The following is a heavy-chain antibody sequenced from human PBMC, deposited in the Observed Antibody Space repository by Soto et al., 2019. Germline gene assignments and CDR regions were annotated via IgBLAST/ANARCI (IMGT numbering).Heavy chain of an antibody. CDR1: GGSFSGYY. J-gene: IGHJ5*02. CDR3: ARGRPGIAVAGTRWFDP. Sequence: KTSETLSLTCAVYGGSFSGYYWSWIRQPPGKGLEWIGEINHSGSTNYNPSLKSRVTISVDTSKNQFSLKLSSVTAADTAVYYCARGRPGIAVAGTRWFDPWGQGTLVTVSS. V-gene: IGHV4-34*01. CDR2: INHSGST. D-gene: IGHD6-19*01.